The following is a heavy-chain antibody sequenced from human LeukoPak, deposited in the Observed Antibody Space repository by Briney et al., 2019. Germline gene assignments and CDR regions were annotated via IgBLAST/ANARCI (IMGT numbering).Heavy chain of an antibody. D-gene: IGHD1-1*01. CDR1: GYSSVLYW. Sequence: GESLQISCQGSGYSSVLYWIVWVRQMPGKGLEWMGSFYPGDSDTRYSPSFQGQVTISADKSISTAYLQWSSLKASDTAMYYCARGTTGTSDGMDVWGQGTTVTVSS. V-gene: IGHV5-51*01. CDR2: FYPGDSDT. CDR3: ARGTTGTSDGMDV. J-gene: IGHJ6*02.